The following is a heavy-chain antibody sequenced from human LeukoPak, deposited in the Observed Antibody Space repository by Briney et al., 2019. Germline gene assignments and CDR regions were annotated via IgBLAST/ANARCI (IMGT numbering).Heavy chain of an antibody. D-gene: IGHD4-23*01. CDR1: GFTFSSYA. Sequence: GGSLRLSCAASGFTFSSYAMHWVRQAPGKGLEWVAVISYDGSNKYYADSVKGRFTISRDNSKNTLYLQMNSLRAEDTAVYYCARDHGGNSDAFDIWGQGTMVTVSS. CDR3: ARDHGGNSDAFDI. V-gene: IGHV3-30*04. CDR2: ISYDGSNK. J-gene: IGHJ3*02.